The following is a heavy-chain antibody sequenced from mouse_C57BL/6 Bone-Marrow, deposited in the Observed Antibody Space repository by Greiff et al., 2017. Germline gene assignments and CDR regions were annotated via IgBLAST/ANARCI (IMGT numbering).Heavy chain of an antibody. CDR3: ARGNDDAGFAY. V-gene: IGHV1-82*01. CDR1: GYAFPSSW. D-gene: IGHD2-1*01. J-gene: IGHJ3*01. Sequence: ESGPELVKPGASVKLSCKASGYAFPSSWMNWVKQRPIQGLELIGRIYPGDGDTNYNRKFKGKATLTEDKSSSTDYMQRSSLTAEDSAVYFGARGNDDAGFAYWGQGTLVTVSA. CDR2: IYPGDGDT.